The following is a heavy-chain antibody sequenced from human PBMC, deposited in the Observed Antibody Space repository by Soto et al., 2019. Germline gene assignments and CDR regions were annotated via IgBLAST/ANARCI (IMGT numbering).Heavy chain of an antibody. CDR1: GYTFTSYG. V-gene: IGHV1-18*01. CDR3: ARGSQRITIFGVVLRMDV. Sequence: ASVKVSCKASGYTFTSYGISWVRQAPGQGLEWMGWISAYNGNTNYAQKLQGRVTMTTDTSTSTAYMELRSLRSDDTAVYYCARGSQRITIFGVVLRMDVWGQGTTVTVSS. D-gene: IGHD3-3*01. CDR2: ISAYNGNT. J-gene: IGHJ6*02.